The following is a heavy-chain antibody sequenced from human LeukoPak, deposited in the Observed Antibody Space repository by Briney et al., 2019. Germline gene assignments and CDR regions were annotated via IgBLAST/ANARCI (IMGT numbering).Heavy chain of an antibody. D-gene: IGHD2-21*01. Sequence: QPGGSLRLSCAASGFTFSSYEMNWVRQAPGKGLEWVSYISSSGTPIHYADSVKGRFTISRDNAKNSLFLRMNSLRAEDTAVYYCAREKTACGGDCYDSWGQGTLVTVSS. CDR3: AREKTACGGDCYDS. J-gene: IGHJ4*02. CDR1: GFTFSSYE. CDR2: ISSSGTPI. V-gene: IGHV3-48*03.